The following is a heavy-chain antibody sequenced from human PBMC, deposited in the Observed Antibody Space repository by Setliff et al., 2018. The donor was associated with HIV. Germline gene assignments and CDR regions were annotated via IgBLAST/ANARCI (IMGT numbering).Heavy chain of an antibody. CDR3: ARSSYYDVNSPFDY. CDR2: AIPMLGIA. CDR1: GGTFSSYV. J-gene: IGHJ4*02. D-gene: IGHD3-16*01. V-gene: IGHV1-69*10. Sequence: ASVKVSCKASGGTFSSYVINWVRQAPGQGLEWMGGAIPMLGIANHVHKFQGRVTITADKSTSTAYMELDSLRSEDTAVYYCARSSYYDVNSPFDYWGQGTRVTVSS.